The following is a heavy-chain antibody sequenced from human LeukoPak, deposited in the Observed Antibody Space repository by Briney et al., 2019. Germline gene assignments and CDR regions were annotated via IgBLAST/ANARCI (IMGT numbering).Heavy chain of an antibody. CDR2: TNNDGSTT. CDR3: ARDQDGPGPSVDY. J-gene: IGHJ4*02. D-gene: IGHD1-14*01. Sequence: GGSLRLSCAASGFTFSTYWMQWVRQAPGKGLVWVSRTNNDGSTTSYADSAKGRFTISRDNAKNTLYLQMNSLRAEDTAVYYCARDQDGPGPSVDYWGQGTLVTVSS. CDR1: GFTFSTYW. V-gene: IGHV3-74*01.